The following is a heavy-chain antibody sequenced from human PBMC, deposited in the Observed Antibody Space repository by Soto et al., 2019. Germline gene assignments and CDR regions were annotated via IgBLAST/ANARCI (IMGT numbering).Heavy chain of an antibody. CDR2: IKQDGSEK. V-gene: IGHV3-7*01. J-gene: IGHJ4*02. CDR1: GFTFSSYW. Sequence: PGGSLRLSCAASGFTFSSYWMSWVRQAPGKGLEWVANIKQDGSEKYYVDSVKGRFTISRDNAKNSLYLQMNSLRAEDTAVYYCAREQEVYYDSSYDYWGQGTLVTVSS. CDR3: AREQEVYYDSSYDY. D-gene: IGHD3-22*01.